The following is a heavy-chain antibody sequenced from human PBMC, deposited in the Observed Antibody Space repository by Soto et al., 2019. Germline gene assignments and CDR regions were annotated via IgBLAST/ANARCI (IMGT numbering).Heavy chain of an antibody. J-gene: IGHJ4*02. CDR3: ARSTRGFSYGKIDS. Sequence: LRLSCVVSGFTFSSHSMNWVRQAPGKGLEWVSSITTSSDSIYYTDSVKGRFTLSRDNAKNSLFLQMNSLRAEDTAVYYCARSTRGFSYGKIDSWGQGTLVTVSS. CDR2: ITTSSDSI. V-gene: IGHV3-21*01. D-gene: IGHD5-18*01. CDR1: GFTFSSHS.